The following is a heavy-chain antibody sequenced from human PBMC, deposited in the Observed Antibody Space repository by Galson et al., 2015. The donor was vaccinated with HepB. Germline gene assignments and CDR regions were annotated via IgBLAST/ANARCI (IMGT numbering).Heavy chain of an antibody. CDR3: ARAYSSGWYFDYFDY. V-gene: IGHV3-66*02. CDR1: GFTVSSNY. D-gene: IGHD6-19*01. Sequence: SLRLSCAASGFTVSSNYMSWVRQAPGKGLEWVSVIYSGGSTYYADSVKGRFTISRDNSKNTLYLQMNSLRAEDTAVYYCARAYSSGWYFDYFDYWGQGTLVTVSS. J-gene: IGHJ4*02. CDR2: IYSGGST.